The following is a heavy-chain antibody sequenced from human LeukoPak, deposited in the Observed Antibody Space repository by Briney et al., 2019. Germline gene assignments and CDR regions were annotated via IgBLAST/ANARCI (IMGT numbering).Heavy chain of an antibody. CDR3: VKVGNSGYANGFDI. D-gene: IGHD5-12*01. CDR2: FGRNRGTT. CDR1: GFTFSNYA. V-gene: IGHV3-64D*06. J-gene: IGHJ3*02. Sequence: GGSLRLSCSASGFTFSNYAMHGVRQAPGKGLESVSVFGRNRGTTYFADSVKGRFTIYRDNSQNTLYLHMSSLSAEDTAVYYCVKVGNSGYANGFDIWGQGTMVTVSS.